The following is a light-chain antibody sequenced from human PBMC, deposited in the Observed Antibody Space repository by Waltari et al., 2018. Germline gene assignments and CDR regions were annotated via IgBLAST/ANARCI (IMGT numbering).Light chain of an antibody. V-gene: IGLV2-14*01. CDR3: SSYTSSSTLPLYV. J-gene: IGLJ1*01. CDR1: SSDVGGYNY. CDR2: EVS. Sequence: QSALTQPASVSGSPGQSITISCTGTSSDVGGYNYVSWYQQHPGKAPKLMIYEVSNRPSGVSNRFSGSKSGNTASLTISGLQAEDEADYYCSSYTSSSTLPLYVFGTGTKVTVL.